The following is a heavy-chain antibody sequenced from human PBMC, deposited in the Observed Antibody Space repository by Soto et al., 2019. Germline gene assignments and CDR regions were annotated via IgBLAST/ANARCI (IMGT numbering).Heavy chain of an antibody. J-gene: IGHJ4*02. V-gene: IGHV1-24*01. CDR3: ATDLPIGGSLGGY. CDR2: FDPEDGET. D-gene: IGHD3-10*01. Sequence: GISAKVACKVSGETLSESSMHWVRQAPGKGLEWMGGFDPEDGETIYAQKFQGRVTMTEDTSTDTAYMELSSLRSEDTAVYYCATDLPIGGSLGGYWGQGTLVTVSS. CDR1: GETLSESS.